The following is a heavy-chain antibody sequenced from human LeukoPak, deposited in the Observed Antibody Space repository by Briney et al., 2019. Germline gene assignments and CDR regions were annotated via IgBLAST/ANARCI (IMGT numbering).Heavy chain of an antibody. Sequence: GGSLRLSCAASGFTFSSSAMSWVRQAPGKGLEWVSNVSGSGRGENTYYADSVKGRFTISRDNSKNTLILQMNSLRAEDTAVYYCAKEYSGSFSPFPSYFDYWGQGTLVTVSS. CDR3: AKEYSGSFSPFPSYFDY. CDR1: GFTFSSSA. V-gene: IGHV3-23*01. D-gene: IGHD1-26*01. CDR2: VSGSGRGENT. J-gene: IGHJ4*02.